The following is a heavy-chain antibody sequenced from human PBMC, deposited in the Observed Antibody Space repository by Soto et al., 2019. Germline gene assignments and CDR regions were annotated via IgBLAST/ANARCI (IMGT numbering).Heavy chain of an antibody. J-gene: IGHJ6*02. Sequence: GASVKVSCKASGYTFTSYGISWVRQAPGQGLEWMGWISAYNGNTNYAQKLQGRVTMTTDTSTTTAYTELRSLRSADTAVYYCARHRDTVTASYYYYGMDVWGQGTTVTVSS. CDR3: ARHRDTVTASYYYYGMDV. V-gene: IGHV1-18*04. CDR2: ISAYNGNT. CDR1: GYTFTSYG. D-gene: IGHD4-17*01.